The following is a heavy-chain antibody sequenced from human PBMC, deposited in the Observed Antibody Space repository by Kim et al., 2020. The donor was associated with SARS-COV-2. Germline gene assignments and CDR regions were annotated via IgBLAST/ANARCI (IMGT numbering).Heavy chain of an antibody. CDR3: ARLTASSGYFYYFDF. D-gene: IGHD6-19*01. J-gene: IGHJ4*02. CDR1: GGSISSSTYY. Sequence: SETLSLTCTVSGGSISSSTYYWGWIRQPPGRGLEWIGTVYYSGTYYNPSLRSRLTISVDTSKNQFSLKLNSVTAADTAVYYCARLTASSGYFYYFDFWGQGALVTVSS. CDR2: VYYSGT. V-gene: IGHV4-39*01.